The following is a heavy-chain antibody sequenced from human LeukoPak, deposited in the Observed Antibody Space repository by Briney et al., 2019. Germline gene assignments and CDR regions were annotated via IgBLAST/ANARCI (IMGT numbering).Heavy chain of an antibody. CDR1: GFTVSSNY. CDR3: AAYDSSGYSTKYFQH. CDR2: IYSGGGT. D-gene: IGHD3-22*01. Sequence: PGGSLRLSCAASGFTVSSNYMSWVRRAPGKGLEWVSVIYSGGGTYYADSVKGRFTISRDNAKNTLYLQMNSLRAEDTAVYYCAAYDSSGYSTKYFQHWGQGTLVTVSS. V-gene: IGHV3-53*01. J-gene: IGHJ1*01.